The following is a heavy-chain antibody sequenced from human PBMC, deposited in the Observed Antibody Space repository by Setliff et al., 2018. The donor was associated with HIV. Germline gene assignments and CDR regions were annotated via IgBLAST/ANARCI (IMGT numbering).Heavy chain of an antibody. D-gene: IGHD5-12*01. Sequence: ASVKVSRKASGYNFGFYGISWVRQAPGQGLEWMGWVNEDNGDRNFAPSVQGRIALTTDTSTNTAYMELTNLRSDDTALYFCVRDEKRAAGGSMYYFDYWGQGTLVTVSS. CDR1: GYNFGFYG. CDR3: VRDEKRAAGGSMYYFDY. J-gene: IGHJ4*02. CDR2: VNEDNGDR. V-gene: IGHV1-18*01.